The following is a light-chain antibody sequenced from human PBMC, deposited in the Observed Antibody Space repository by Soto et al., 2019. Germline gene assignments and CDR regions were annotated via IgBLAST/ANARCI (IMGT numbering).Light chain of an antibody. Sequence: QSALAQPASVSGSPGQSITISCTGTSSDVGGYNYVSWYQHHPGKAPKLMIYDVSDRPSGVSNRFSGSKSGNTASLTISGLLAEDHADYYCTSSTSSSTVYVVFGGGTKLTVL. CDR1: SSDVGGYNY. J-gene: IGLJ2*01. V-gene: IGLV2-14*03. CDR2: DVS. CDR3: TSSTSSSTVYVV.